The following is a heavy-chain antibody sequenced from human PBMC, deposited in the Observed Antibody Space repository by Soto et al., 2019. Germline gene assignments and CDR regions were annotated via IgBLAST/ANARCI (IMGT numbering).Heavy chain of an antibody. D-gene: IGHD1-1*01. CDR3: ARVGVSRRKGGENVTTKYFDK. CDR2: IYYSGST. J-gene: IGHJ4*02. Sequence: SETLSLTCTVSGGSISSGGYYWSWILHHPGKGLEWIGYIYYSGSTYYNPSLKSRVTISVDTYKNQFSLKLSSVTAADTAVYYCARVGVSRRKGGENVTTKYFDKWGKGTLGTVCS. V-gene: IGHV4-31*03. CDR1: GGSISSGGYY.